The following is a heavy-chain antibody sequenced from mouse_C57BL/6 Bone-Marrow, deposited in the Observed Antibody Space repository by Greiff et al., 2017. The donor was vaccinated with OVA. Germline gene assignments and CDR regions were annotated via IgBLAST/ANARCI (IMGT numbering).Heavy chain of an antibody. J-gene: IGHJ4*01. CDR3: TRAVGWLLRPYYAMDY. V-gene: IGHV5-9-1*02. D-gene: IGHD2-3*01. CDR2: ISSGGDYI. CDR1: GFTFSSYA. Sequence: EVQVVESGEGLVKPGGSLKLSCAASGFTFSSYAMSWVRQTPEKRLEWVAYISSGGDYIYYADTVKGRFTISRDNARNTLYLQMSSLKSEDTAMYYCTRAVGWLLRPYYAMDYWGQGTSVTVSS.